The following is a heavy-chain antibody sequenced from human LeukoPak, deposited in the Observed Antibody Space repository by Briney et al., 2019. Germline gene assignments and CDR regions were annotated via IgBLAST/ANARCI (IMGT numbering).Heavy chain of an antibody. V-gene: IGHV1-18*01. D-gene: IGHD1-1*01. CDR2: ISAYNGNT. CDR1: GYTFTSYG. J-gene: IGHJ6*02. Sequence: GASVKVSCKASGYTFTSYGISWVRQAPGQGLEWMGWISAYNGNTNYAQKLQGRVTMTTDTSTSTAYMELRSLRSDDTAVYYCARDANWNLYYYSYYGMDVWGQGTTVTVSS. CDR3: ARDANWNLYYYSYYGMDV.